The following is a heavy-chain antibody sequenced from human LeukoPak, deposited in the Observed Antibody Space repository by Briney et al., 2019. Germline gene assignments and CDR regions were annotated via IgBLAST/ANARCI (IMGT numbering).Heavy chain of an antibody. CDR2: IYVSGAT. V-gene: IGHV4-59*01. CDR3: ARRMLEARQSSATNWFDT. J-gene: IGHJ5*02. CDR1: GGSLSSYS. D-gene: IGHD3-16*01. Sequence: SETLSLTCSVSGGSLSSYSWSWIRQPPGKGLEWIGRIYVSGATIYNPSLQSRISISVDTSNNHFSLHLTSVTAADTAVYYCARRMLEARQSSATNWFDTWGQGTLVTVSS.